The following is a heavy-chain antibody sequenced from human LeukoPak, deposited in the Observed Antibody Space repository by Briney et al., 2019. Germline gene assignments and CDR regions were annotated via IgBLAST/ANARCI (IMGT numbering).Heavy chain of an antibody. J-gene: IGHJ6*03. D-gene: IGHD6-13*01. CDR3: AKDATAVPGTVYMDV. Sequence: GGSLRLSCVVSGFTFQYHGMSWVRQVPGKGLEWVSGLNWNGNSTGYADFVKGRFIISRDNTKNSLYLQMTSLRAEDTALYYCAKDATAVPGTVYMDVWGKGTTVTVSS. V-gene: IGHV3-20*04. CDR2: LNWNGNST. CDR1: GFTFQYHG.